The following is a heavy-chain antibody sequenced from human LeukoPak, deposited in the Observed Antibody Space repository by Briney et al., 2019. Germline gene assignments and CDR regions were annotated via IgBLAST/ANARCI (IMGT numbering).Heavy chain of an antibody. CDR2: ISSSGSTI. J-gene: IGHJ6*03. CDR1: GFTFSSYE. CDR3: ARVLRYCSGGNCYSGGLGYMDV. Sequence: PGGSLRLSCAASGFTFSSYEMNWVRQAPGKGLEWVSYISSSGSTIYYADSVKGRFTISRDNAKNSLSLQMNSLRAEDTAVYYCARVLRYCSGGNCYSGGLGYMDVWGKGTTVTISS. D-gene: IGHD2-15*01. V-gene: IGHV3-48*03.